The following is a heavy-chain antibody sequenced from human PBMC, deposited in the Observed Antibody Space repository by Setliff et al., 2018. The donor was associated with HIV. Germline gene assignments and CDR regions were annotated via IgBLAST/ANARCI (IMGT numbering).Heavy chain of an antibody. CDR3: VRYSGSSYKSNWFDP. CDR1: GYEFYGWW. Sequence: PGESLKISCKTSGYEFYGWWIGWVRQKPGKGLEWMGITYPDDSNTRYSPSFRGQVTISADMSISTAYLQWSSLQASDTAMYYCVRYSGSSYKSNWFDPWGQGTRVTVSS. V-gene: IGHV5-51*01. J-gene: IGHJ5*02. D-gene: IGHD1-26*01. CDR2: TYPDDSNT.